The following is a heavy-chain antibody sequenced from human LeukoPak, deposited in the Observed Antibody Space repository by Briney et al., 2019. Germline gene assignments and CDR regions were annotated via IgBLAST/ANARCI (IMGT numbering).Heavy chain of an antibody. D-gene: IGHD3-3*01. CDR3: ARRFLTIDNWFDP. CDR1: GGSISSSSYY. V-gene: IGHV4-39*02. J-gene: IGHJ5*02. CDR2: IYYSGST. Sequence: PSETLSLTCTVSGGSISSSSYYWGWIRQPPGKGLEWIGSIYYSGSTYYSPSLKSRVTISVDTSKNHFSLKLSSVTAADTALYYCARRFLTIDNWFDPWGQGTLVTVSS.